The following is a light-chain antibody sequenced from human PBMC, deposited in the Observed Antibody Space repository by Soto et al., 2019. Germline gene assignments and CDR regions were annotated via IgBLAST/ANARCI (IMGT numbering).Light chain of an antibody. CDR1: NSDVGRYTL. J-gene: IGLJ1*01. V-gene: IGLV2-14*02. CDR3: SSYSSSATPYV. CDR2: EDN. Sequence: QSVLTQPASVSGSPGQSITISCTGTNSDVGRYTLVTWYQQYPGKAPKLIIYEDNKRPSGVSNRFSGSKSGNTASLTISGLQAEDEADYYCSSYSSSATPYVFGTGTKVTVL.